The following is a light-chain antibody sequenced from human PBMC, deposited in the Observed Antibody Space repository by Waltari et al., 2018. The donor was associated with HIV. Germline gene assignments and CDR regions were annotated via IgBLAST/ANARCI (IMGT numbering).Light chain of an antibody. CDR1: SSNIRAVYD. Sequence: QSELTQPPSVSAAPGQRVTISCPGSSSNIRAVYDVHWYQQVPGRAPKVVIYGNSNRPSGVPDRFSGSKSGSSASLVITGLQSEDEADYYCQSYDSNLSGLFGGGTKVTVL. V-gene: IGLV1-40*01. CDR3: QSYDSNLSGL. CDR2: GNS. J-gene: IGLJ2*01.